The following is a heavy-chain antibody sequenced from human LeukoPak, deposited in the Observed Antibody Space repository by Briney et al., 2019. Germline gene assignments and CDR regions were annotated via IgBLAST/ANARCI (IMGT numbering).Heavy chain of an antibody. Sequence: VSVKVSCTASGYTFTSYDLNWVRQATGQGLEWIGWMNPNSGNTGYAQKFQGRVTLTRSTSISTAYMELRSLTSEDTAVYYCARDYGGNSGWFDPWGQGTLVTVS. CDR2: MNPNSGNT. V-gene: IGHV1-8*01. J-gene: IGHJ5*02. D-gene: IGHD4-23*01. CDR1: GYTFTSYD. CDR3: ARDYGGNSGWFDP.